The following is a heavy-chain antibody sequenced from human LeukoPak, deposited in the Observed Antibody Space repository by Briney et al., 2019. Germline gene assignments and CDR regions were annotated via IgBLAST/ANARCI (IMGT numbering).Heavy chain of an antibody. CDR2: ISSDGSRT. J-gene: IGHJ4*02. CDR1: GFTFSGYW. Sequence: GGSLRLSCAASGFTFSGYWMHWVRQGPGKGLVWVSRISSDGSRTSYADSVMSRFTISRDNSRNTLYLQVNSLRAEDTAVYYCARDRYSSMWSVFEYWGQGALVTVSS. V-gene: IGHV3-74*01. CDR3: ARDRYSSMWSVFEY. D-gene: IGHD6-13*01.